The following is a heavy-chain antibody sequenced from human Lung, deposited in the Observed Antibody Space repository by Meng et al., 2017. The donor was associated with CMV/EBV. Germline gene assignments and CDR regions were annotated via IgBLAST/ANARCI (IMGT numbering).Heavy chain of an antibody. D-gene: IGHD2-15*01. V-gene: IGHV1-2*02. CDR3: ARAEVDCSGGSCYNN. Sequence: ASVKVSCKASGYTFTGYYMHWVRQAPGQGLEWMGWINPNSGGTNYAQKFQGRVTMTRDTSISTAYMELSRLRSDDTAVYYCARAEVDCSGGSCYNNWGQGTLVXVSS. CDR2: INPNSGGT. CDR1: GYTFTGYY. J-gene: IGHJ4*02.